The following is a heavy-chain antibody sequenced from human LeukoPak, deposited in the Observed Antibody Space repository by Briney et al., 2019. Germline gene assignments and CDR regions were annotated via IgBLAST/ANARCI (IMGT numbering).Heavy chain of an antibody. Sequence: GGSLRLSCAASGFTFSSYGMSWVRQAPGKGLEWVSAISGSGGSTYYADSVKGRFTISRDNSKNTLYLQMNSLRAEDTAVYYCAKDVDIVVVVAATAFDYWGQGTLVTVSS. CDR3: AKDVDIVVVVAATAFDY. V-gene: IGHV3-23*01. J-gene: IGHJ4*02. D-gene: IGHD2-15*01. CDR2: ISGSGGST. CDR1: GFTFSSYG.